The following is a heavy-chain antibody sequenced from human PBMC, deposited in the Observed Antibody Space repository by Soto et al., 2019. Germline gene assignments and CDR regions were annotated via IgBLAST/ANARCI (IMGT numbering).Heavy chain of an antibody. CDR3: ARDGPGTITGTQYYYGMDV. CDR1: GGSISSGGYY. Sequence: QVQLQESGPGLVKPSQTLSLTCTVSGGSISSGGYYWSWIRQHPGKGLEWIGYIYYSGSTYYNPSLKSRVTISVDTSKNQFSLKLSTVTAADTAVHYCARDGPGTITGTQYYYGMDVWGQGTTVTVSS. CDR2: IYYSGST. V-gene: IGHV4-31*03. D-gene: IGHD1-20*01. J-gene: IGHJ6*02.